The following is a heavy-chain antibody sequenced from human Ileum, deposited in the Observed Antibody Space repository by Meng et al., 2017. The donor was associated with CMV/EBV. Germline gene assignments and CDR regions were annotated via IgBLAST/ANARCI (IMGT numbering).Heavy chain of an antibody. Sequence: GGPLRLYCAASGFTFGRHAMSWVRQAPGKGLEWVPTIINSAHSTYYADSVKGRFTISRDNSKNTLYVQMNSLRAADTAVYYCAKDLTYCSGDCFLTPGGYFDNWGQGTRVTVSS. J-gene: IGHJ4*02. CDR2: IINSAHST. CDR3: AKDLTYCSGDCFLTPGGYFDN. V-gene: IGHV3-23*01. D-gene: IGHD2-21*01. CDR1: GFTFGRHA.